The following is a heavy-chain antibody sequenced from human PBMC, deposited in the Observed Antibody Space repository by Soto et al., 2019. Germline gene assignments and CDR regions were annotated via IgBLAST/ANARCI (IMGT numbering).Heavy chain of an antibody. D-gene: IGHD2-2*01. J-gene: IGHJ5*02. CDR2: IRTYSGNT. Sequence: QVQLVQSGAEVKKPGASVKVSCKTSGYTFTSYDITWLRQAPGQGLEWMGRIRTYSGNTNYAQKFQCRVTMTTDTSASTVDMELRSLGSDDTAVYYSARVACSNNSCYWFDPWGQRTLVTVSS. CDR1: GYTFTSYD. V-gene: IGHV1-18*01. CDR3: ARVACSNNSCYWFDP.